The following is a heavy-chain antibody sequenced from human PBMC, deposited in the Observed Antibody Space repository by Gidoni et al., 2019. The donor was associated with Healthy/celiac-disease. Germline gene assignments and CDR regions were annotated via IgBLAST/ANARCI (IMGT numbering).Heavy chain of an antibody. V-gene: IGHV1-46*01. D-gene: IGHD4-17*01. CDR3: ARAPTVDDAFDI. Sequence: QVPLVQSGAAVKKPGASVQVSCKASGSTFTSYYMHWVRQATGHGREWMGIINPSGGSTSDAQKFQGRVTMTRDTSTSTVYMERSSLRSEDTAVYYCARAPTVDDAFDIWGQGTMVTVSS. J-gene: IGHJ3*02. CDR2: INPSGGST. CDR1: GSTFTSYY.